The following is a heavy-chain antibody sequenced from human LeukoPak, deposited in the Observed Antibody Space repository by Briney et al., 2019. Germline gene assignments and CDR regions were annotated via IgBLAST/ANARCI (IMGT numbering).Heavy chain of an antibody. D-gene: IGHD1-7*01. CDR3: ARDWPAGPSRELALDY. CDR2: INPSGGST. Sequence: GASVKVSCKASGYTFTSYYMHWVRQAPGQGLEWMGLINPSGGSTSYAQKFQGRVTMTRDTSTSTVYMELSSLRSEDTAVYYCARDWPAGPSRELALDYWGQGTLVTVSS. CDR1: GYTFTSYY. V-gene: IGHV1-46*01. J-gene: IGHJ4*02.